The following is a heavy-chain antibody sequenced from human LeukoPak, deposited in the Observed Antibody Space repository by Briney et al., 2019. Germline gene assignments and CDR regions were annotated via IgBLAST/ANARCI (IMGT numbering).Heavy chain of an antibody. CDR2: IYTSGSN. D-gene: IGHD5-12*01. CDR1: GGPISSYY. V-gene: IGHV4-4*07. J-gene: IGHJ4*02. Sequence: SETLSLTCTVSGGPISSYYWRWIRQPAGKGLEWVGRIYTSGSNNYNPSLKSRVTMSVDTSKTQFSLKLSSVTAADTAVYYCAPTESYTSGGYEYWGQGMLVTVSS. CDR3: APTESYTSGGYEY.